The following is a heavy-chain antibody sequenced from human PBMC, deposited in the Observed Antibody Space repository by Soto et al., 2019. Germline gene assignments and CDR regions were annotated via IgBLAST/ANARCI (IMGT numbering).Heavy chain of an antibody. CDR1: GFNFSNYE. Sequence: GGSLRLSCAASGFNFSNYEMNWVRQAPGKGLEWISYSRNSDSTTYYADSVRGRFTISRDNSKNTLYLQMKSLRAKDTAVYYCARDPPATRHGMDVWGQGTTVTVSS. CDR2: SRNSDSTT. CDR3: ARDPPATRHGMDV. V-gene: IGHV3-48*01. J-gene: IGHJ6*02.